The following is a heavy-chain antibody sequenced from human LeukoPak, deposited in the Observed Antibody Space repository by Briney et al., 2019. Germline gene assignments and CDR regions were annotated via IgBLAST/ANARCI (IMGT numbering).Heavy chain of an antibody. J-gene: IGHJ4*02. Sequence: ASVKVSCKASGYTLSDYYIYWVRQTPEQGLEWMGWINPNSGGTNFAQKFQGRVTMTRDLSISTAYMELSRLGSDDTAVYYCARGPATGDFDYWGQGTLVTVSS. D-gene: IGHD7-27*01. V-gene: IGHV1-2*02. CDR3: ARGPATGDFDY. CDR2: INPNSGGT. CDR1: GYTLSDYY.